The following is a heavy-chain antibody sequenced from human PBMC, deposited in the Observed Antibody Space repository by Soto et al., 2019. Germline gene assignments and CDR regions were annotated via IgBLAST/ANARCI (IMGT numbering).Heavy chain of an antibody. D-gene: IGHD5-18*01. J-gene: IGHJ6*02. CDR2: INQDGSEK. V-gene: IGHV3-7*05. CDR1: GFTFRTYW. CDR3: ARDGSTSWYSYDYHGMDV. Sequence: EVQLVESGGGLVQPGGSLRLSCGASGFTFRTYWLSWVRQVPGKGLEWVANINQDGSEKNYVDSVKGRFTISRDNAKNSLYLQMSSLGAVDTALYYCARDGSTSWYSYDYHGMDVWGQGTTVTVSS.